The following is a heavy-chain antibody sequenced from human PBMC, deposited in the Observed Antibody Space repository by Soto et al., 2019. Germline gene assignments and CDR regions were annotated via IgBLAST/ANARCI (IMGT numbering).Heavy chain of an antibody. J-gene: IGHJ4*02. CDR3: AKASRRGYSYGLDY. V-gene: IGHV3-9*01. D-gene: IGHD5-18*01. CDR2: ISWNSGSI. Sequence: GGSLRLSCAASGFTFDDYDMHWVRQAPGKGLEWVSGISWNSGSIGYADSVKGRFTISRDNAKNSLYLQMNSLRAEDTALYYCAKASRRGYSYGLDYWGQGTLVTVSS. CDR1: GFTFDDYD.